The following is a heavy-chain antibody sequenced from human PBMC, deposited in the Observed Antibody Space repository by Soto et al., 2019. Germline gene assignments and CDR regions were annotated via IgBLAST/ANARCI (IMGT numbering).Heavy chain of an antibody. V-gene: IGHV4-39*01. J-gene: IGHJ5*02. CDR1: GGSISSNNYY. CDR3: ASQFSQYFDWDQVEKYNCFDP. Sequence: QLQLQESGPGLVKPSETLSLTCTVSGGSISSNNYYWGWIRQPPGKGLEWIGSIYYSGNTYYNPYLQRRVSLSVVMSNNQFSLTLSSVTAADTAVYYCASQFSQYFDWDQVEKYNCFDPWGQGTLVTVSS. D-gene: IGHD3-9*01. CDR2: IYYSGNT.